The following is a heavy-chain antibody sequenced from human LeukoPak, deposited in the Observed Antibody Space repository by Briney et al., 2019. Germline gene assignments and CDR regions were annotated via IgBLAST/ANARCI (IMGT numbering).Heavy chain of an antibody. CDR2: IWYDGSNK. J-gene: IGHJ4*02. D-gene: IGHD6-19*01. V-gene: IGHV3-33*01. CDR1: GFTFSSYG. CDR3: ARDGTGYSSGWYRDY. Sequence: GSLRLSCAASGFTFSSYGMHWVRQAPGKGLEWVAVIWYDGSNKYYADSVEGRFTISRDNAKNSLYLQMNSLRAEDTALYYCARDGTGYSSGWYRDYWGQGTLVTVSS.